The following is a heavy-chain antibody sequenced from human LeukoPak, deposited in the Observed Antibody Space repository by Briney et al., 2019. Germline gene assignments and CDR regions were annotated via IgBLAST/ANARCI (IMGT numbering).Heavy chain of an antibody. CDR2: ISGGGDIT. Sequence: GGSLRLSCAASGFNFANHAMSWVRQTPEKGLEWVSAISGGGDITYYADSVTGRFTISRDNSKDTLFLQMHSLRPGDTAVYYCVREDTPATASYWGQGTLVTISS. CDR3: VREDTPATASY. CDR1: GFNFANHA. J-gene: IGHJ4*02. D-gene: IGHD2-21*02. V-gene: IGHV3-23*01.